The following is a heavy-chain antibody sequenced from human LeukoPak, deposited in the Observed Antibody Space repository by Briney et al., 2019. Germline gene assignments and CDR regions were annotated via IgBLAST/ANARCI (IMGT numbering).Heavy chain of an antibody. D-gene: IGHD3-22*01. J-gene: IGHJ4*02. CDR2: IYYSGST. CDR3: ARDVYYYDSSGYIYYFDY. Sequence: SQTLSLTCAVSGGSISSSSYYWGWIRQPPGKGLEWIGSIYYSGSTYYNPSLKSRVTISVDTSKNQFSLKLSSVTAADTAVYYCARDVYYYDSSGYIYYFDYWGQGTLVTVSS. CDR1: GGSISSSSYY. V-gene: IGHV4-39*07.